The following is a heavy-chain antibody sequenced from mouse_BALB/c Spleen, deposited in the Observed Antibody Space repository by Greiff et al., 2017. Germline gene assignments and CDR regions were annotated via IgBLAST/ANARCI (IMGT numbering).Heavy chain of an antibody. CDR3: ARDGSSYEWFAY. CDR1: GDSITSGY. CDR2: ISYSGST. Sequence: EVKLMESGPSLVKPSQTLSLTCSVTGDSITSGYWNWIRKFPGNKLEYMGYISYSGSTYYNPSLKSRISITRDTSKNQYYLQLNSVTTEDTATYYCARDGSSYEWFAYWGQGTLVTVSA. V-gene: IGHV3-8*02. J-gene: IGHJ3*01. D-gene: IGHD1-1*01.